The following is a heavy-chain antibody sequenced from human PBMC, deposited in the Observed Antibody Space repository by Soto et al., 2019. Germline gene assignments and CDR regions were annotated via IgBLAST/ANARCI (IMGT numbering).Heavy chain of an antibody. Sequence: GESLKISCKGSGYSFTNYWISWVRQMPGKGLEWMGRIDPSDSYTNYSPSFQGHVTISADKSISTAYLQWSSLKASDTAIYYCVAYYYDSGNDYWGQGTLVTVSS. V-gene: IGHV5-10-1*01. J-gene: IGHJ4*02. CDR1: GYSFTNYW. D-gene: IGHD3-22*01. CDR3: VAYYYDSGNDY. CDR2: IDPSDSYT.